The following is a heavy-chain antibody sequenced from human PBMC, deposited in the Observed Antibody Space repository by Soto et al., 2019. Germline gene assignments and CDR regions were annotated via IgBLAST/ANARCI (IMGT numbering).Heavy chain of an antibody. Sequence: SVKVSCKASGVTFSSYAISWVRQAPGQGLEWMGGIIPIFGTANSAQKFQGRVTITADKSTTTAYMELSSLRSGDTAVYYFARALDLAAAGPYYYYYGMDVWGQGTTVTV. J-gene: IGHJ6*02. D-gene: IGHD6-13*01. CDR2: IIPIFGTA. CDR1: GVTFSSYA. V-gene: IGHV1-69*06. CDR3: ARALDLAAAGPYYYYYGMDV.